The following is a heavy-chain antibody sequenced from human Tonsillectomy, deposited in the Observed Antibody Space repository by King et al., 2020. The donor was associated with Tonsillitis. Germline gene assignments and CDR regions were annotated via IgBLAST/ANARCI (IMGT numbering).Heavy chain of an antibody. V-gene: IGHV3-13*01. CDR2: IGTAGDT. J-gene: IGHJ6*02. D-gene: IGHD6-19*01. CDR1: GFTFSSYD. CDR3: ARESSIAVAGSYYYYGMDV. Sequence: VQLVESGGGLVHPGGSLRLSCAASGFTFSSYDMHWVRQATGKGLEWVSAIGTAGDTYYPGSVKGRFTISRENAKNSLYLQMNSLRAGDTAVYYCARESSIAVAGSYYYYGMDVWGQGTTVTVSS.